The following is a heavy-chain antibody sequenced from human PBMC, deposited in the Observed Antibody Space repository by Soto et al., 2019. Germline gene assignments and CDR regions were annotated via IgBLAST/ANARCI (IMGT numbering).Heavy chain of an antibody. CDR2: IKSWTDGGRV. V-gene: IGHV3-15*02. D-gene: IGHD2-2*01. Sequence: EVSLVESGGALVKPGESLTLSCAASGFTFNSAWMTWVRQAPGKGLEWGGRIKSWTDGGRVDTAAPVKGRFTISRDDSKNTFYRQMNSLKSEDTAVYYCTTWRRANSCTSVSCYGDGAYWGQGTLVTVSS. CDR1: GFTFNSAW. CDR3: TTWRRANSCTSVSCYGDGAY. J-gene: IGHJ4*02.